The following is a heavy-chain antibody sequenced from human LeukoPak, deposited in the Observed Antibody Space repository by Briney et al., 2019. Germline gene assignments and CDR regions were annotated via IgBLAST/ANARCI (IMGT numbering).Heavy chain of an antibody. CDR2: SHYSGTT. Sequence: SETLSLTCTVSGASISDYYWNWIRQSPGKGLEWIGYSHYSGTTNYSPSLKSRVTISLDTPKKQFSLKLTSVTAADTGVYYCAREATSGTYYGYYFDFWGQGTLVTVSS. CDR3: AREATSGTYYGYYFDF. CDR1: GASISDYY. J-gene: IGHJ4*02. D-gene: IGHD3-10*01. V-gene: IGHV4-59*01.